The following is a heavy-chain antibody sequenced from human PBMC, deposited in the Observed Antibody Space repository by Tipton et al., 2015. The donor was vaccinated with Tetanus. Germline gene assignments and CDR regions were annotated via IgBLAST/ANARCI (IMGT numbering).Heavy chain of an antibody. D-gene: IGHD1-1*01. J-gene: IGHJ4*02. CDR3: ARANNDIPKKGPFDS. Sequence: TLSLTCTVSGGSVSGSSHYWSWIRQPPGKQLEWVGYIYHSGNTNYNPFLKSRVTISFGTSKNQFSLNLESVTPADTAVYYCARANNDIPKKGPFDSWGQGTLVIVSS. CDR2: IYHSGNT. V-gene: IGHV4-61*01. CDR1: GGSVSGSSHY.